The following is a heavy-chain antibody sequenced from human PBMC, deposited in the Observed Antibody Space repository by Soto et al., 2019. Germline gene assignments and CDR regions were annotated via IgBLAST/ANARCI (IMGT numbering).Heavy chain of an antibody. Sequence: GASVKVSCKTSANTFTSYYIHWVRQAPGQGFEWMGVTSPSGGRTTYAQKFQGRVTMTRDTSTSTVYLELSSLRSVDTAVYYCAREGGISEYYSGMDVWGQGNTVTVS. CDR3: AREGGISEYYSGMDV. CDR2: TSPSGGRT. CDR1: ANTFTSYY. V-gene: IGHV1-46*01. J-gene: IGHJ6*02.